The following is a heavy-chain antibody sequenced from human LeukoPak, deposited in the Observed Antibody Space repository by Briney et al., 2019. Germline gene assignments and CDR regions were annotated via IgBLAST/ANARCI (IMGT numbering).Heavy chain of an antibody. V-gene: IGHV5-51*01. J-gene: IGHJ4*02. D-gene: IGHD5-24*01. CDR3: VGSLLWDNGYNIDY. Sequence: GESLKISCKGSGNSFTSYWIGWVRQMPGKGLEWTGIIYPGDSDTRYSPSFQGQVTISADKSISTAYLQWSSLKASDTAMYYCVGSLLWDNGYNIDYWGQGTLVTVSS. CDR2: IYPGDSDT. CDR1: GNSFTSYW.